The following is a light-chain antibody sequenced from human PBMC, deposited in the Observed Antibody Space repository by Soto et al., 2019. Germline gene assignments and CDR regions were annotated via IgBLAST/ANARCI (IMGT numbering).Light chain of an antibody. CDR3: QHMRT. J-gene: IGKJ1*01. CDR1: QSIGRF. Sequence: DIQMTQSPSTLSASVGDRVTITCRASQSIGRFLAWYQHQPGKAPKLLIYDASTLESGVPSRFSGSGFGTEFSLTISSLQPDDFGSYYCQHMRTFGQGTKVDIK. CDR2: DAS. V-gene: IGKV1-5*01.